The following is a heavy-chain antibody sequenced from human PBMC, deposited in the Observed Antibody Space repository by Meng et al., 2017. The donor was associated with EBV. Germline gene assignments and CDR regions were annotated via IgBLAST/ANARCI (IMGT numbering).Heavy chain of an antibody. Sequence: QVRVVHAGAEVKKPGASVKSSCKAAGYTFTSYGISWVRQAPGQGLEWMGWISAYNGNTNYAQKLQGRVTMTTDTSTSTAYMELRSLRSDDTAVYYCARVRTFGGVIPPDYWGQGTLVTVSS. J-gene: IGHJ4*02. D-gene: IGHD3-16*02. CDR2: ISAYNGNT. CDR3: ARVRTFGGVIPPDY. CDR1: GYTFTSYG. V-gene: IGHV1-18*01.